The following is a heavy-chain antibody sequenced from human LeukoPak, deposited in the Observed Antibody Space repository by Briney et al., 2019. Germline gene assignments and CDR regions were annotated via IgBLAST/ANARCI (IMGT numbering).Heavy chain of an antibody. J-gene: IGHJ4*02. V-gene: IGHV1-18*01. D-gene: IGHD6-13*01. CDR3: ARIAAAGRKNFDY. CDR1: GYTFTSYG. CDR2: ISAYNGNT. Sequence: ASVKVSCRASGYTFTSYGISWVRQAPGQGPEWMGWISAYNGNTNYAQKLQGRVTMTRDMSTSTVYMELSSLRSEDTAVYYCARIAAAGRKNFDYWGQGTLVTVSS.